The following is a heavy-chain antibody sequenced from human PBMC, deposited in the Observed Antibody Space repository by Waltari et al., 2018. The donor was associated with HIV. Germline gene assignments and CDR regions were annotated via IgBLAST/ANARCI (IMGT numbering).Heavy chain of an antibody. J-gene: IGHJ3*02. CDR1: GFTFSSYA. D-gene: IGHD3-10*01. Sequence: QVQLVESGGGAVQSGRSLRLSCAGSGFTFSSYAMHWVRHALGKGLEWVAVISYDGSDKYYADSAKGRFTITRDNSKNTLYLQMNSLRAEDTAVYYCARDTIPRGIIVWFGSGSEAGASAGFDIWGQGTMVTVSS. V-gene: IGHV3-30*01. CDR2: ISYDGSDK. CDR3: ARDTIPRGIIVWFGSGSEAGASAGFDI.